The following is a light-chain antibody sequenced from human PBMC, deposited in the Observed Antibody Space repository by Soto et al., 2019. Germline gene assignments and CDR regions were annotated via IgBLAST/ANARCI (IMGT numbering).Light chain of an antibody. CDR1: NSNIGNNG. J-gene: IGLJ2*01. V-gene: IGLV1-36*01. CDR2: YDD. CDR3: EVWDDSLNTVV. Sequence: QPVLTQPPSVSAAPRQRVTISCSGSNSNIGNNGVNWYQQVPGKAPKLLIFYDDLLASGVSDRFSGSKSGTSASLAISGLESEYEADYYCEVWDDSLNTVVFGGGTKLTVL.